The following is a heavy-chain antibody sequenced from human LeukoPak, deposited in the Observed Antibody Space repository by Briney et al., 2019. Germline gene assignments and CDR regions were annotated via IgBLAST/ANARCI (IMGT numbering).Heavy chain of an antibody. Sequence: PSQTLSLTCTVSGGSISSGGYYWSWIRQPPGKGLEWIGYIYHSGSTYYNPSLKSRVTISVDRSKNQFSLKLSSVTAADTAVYYCARDQAARPFLSIDYWGQGTLVTVSS. CDR2: IYHSGST. J-gene: IGHJ4*02. D-gene: IGHD6-6*01. CDR1: GGSISSGGYY. CDR3: ARDQAARPFLSIDY. V-gene: IGHV4-30-2*01.